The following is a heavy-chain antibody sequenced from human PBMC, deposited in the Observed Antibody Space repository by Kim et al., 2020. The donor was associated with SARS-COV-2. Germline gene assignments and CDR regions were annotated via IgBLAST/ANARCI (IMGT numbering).Heavy chain of an antibody. Sequence: GGSLRLSCAASGFTVSSNYMSWVRQAPGKGLEWVSVIYSGGSTYYADSVKGRFTISRDNSKNTLYLQMNSLRAEDTAVYYCARDPNSSSWYEVFGYYYGMDVWGQGTTVTVSS. J-gene: IGHJ6*02. CDR2: IYSGGST. CDR1: GFTVSSNY. V-gene: IGHV3-66*01. CDR3: ARDPNSSSWYEVFGYYYGMDV. D-gene: IGHD6-13*01.